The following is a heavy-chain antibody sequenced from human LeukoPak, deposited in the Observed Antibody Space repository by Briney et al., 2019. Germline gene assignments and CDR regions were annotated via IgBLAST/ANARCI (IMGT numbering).Heavy chain of an antibody. CDR1: GFTFNSYW. CDR3: ARGLYLRGYSGYDPFDY. J-gene: IGHJ4*02. Sequence: PGGSLRLSCAASGFTFNSYWMSWVRQAPGKGLEWVANIKQDGSEKYYVDSVKGRFTISRDKAKNSLYLQMNSLRAEDTAVYYCARGLYLRGYSGYDPFDYWGQGTLVTVSS. CDR2: IKQDGSEK. D-gene: IGHD5-12*01. V-gene: IGHV3-7*01.